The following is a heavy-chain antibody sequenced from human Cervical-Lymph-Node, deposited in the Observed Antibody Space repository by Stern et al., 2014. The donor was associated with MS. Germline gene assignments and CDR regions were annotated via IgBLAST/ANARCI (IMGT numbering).Heavy chain of an antibody. CDR2: INPSGGTT. Sequence: QVQLVQSGAEVKMPGASVTVSCKASGYTFSNYYIHWVRQAPGPGLEWMGIINPSGGTTSYAQKFQGRVTMTRDTSTRIVYMELSSLRSDDTAVYYCTRTWTRSFDYWGQGTLVTVSS. J-gene: IGHJ4*02. V-gene: IGHV1-46*03. CDR1: GYTFSNYY. CDR3: TRTWTRSFDY. D-gene: IGHD1-14*01.